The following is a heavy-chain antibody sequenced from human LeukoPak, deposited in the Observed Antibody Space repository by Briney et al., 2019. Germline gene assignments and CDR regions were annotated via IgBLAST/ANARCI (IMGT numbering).Heavy chain of an antibody. CDR2: INTNTGNP. D-gene: IGHD4-17*01. CDR3: AGPTTVTYHDAFDI. V-gene: IGHV7-4-1*02. CDR1: GYTFTSYA. J-gene: IGHJ3*02. Sequence: GASVKASCKASGYTFTSYAMNWVRQAPGQGLEGMGWINTNTGNPTYAQGFTGRFVFSLDTSVSTAYLQISSLKAEDTAVYYCAGPTTVTYHDAFDIWGQGTMVTVSS.